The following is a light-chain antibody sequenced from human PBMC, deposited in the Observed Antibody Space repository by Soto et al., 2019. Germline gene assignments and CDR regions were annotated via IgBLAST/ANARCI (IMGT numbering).Light chain of an antibody. CDR2: DAS. V-gene: IGKV3-20*01. CDR3: HLYGSPWT. CDR1: QSFSSAY. J-gene: IGKJ1*01. Sequence: DIVLTHSPGTLSLSPGETATLSCRASQSFSSAYLAWYQQKPGQAPRLLIYDASNRATGVPDRFSGSGSGTDFTLIISRLEPEDFAMYYCHLYGSPWTFGPGTKVDIK.